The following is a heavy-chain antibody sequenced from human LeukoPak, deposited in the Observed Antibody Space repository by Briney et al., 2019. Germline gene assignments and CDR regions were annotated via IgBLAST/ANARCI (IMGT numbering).Heavy chain of an antibody. CDR3: ARRWLSYYGMDV. CDR1: GFTFSTYS. D-gene: IGHD6-19*01. V-gene: IGHV3-30*04. Sequence: GGSLRLSCAASGFTFSTYSMHWVRQAPGKGLEWVAFISFDGGNIHYADSVKGRFTISRDNSKNTLFLQMNSLRAEDTAVYYCARRWLSYYGMDVWGQGTTVTVSS. J-gene: IGHJ6*02. CDR2: ISFDGGNI.